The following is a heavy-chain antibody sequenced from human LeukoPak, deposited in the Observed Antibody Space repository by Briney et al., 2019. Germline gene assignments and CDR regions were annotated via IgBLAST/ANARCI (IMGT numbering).Heavy chain of an antibody. CDR1: GFTFSSYA. Sequence: SGGSLRLSCAASGFTFSSYAMSWVRQAPGKGLEWVSAISGSGGSTYYADSVKGRFTISRDNSKNTLYLQMNSLRAEDTAVYYCAKATGQTTYYYDSSGYYPRIDYWGQGTLVTVSS. J-gene: IGHJ4*02. V-gene: IGHV3-23*01. CDR2: ISGSGGST. CDR3: AKATGQTTYYYDSSGYYPRIDY. D-gene: IGHD3-22*01.